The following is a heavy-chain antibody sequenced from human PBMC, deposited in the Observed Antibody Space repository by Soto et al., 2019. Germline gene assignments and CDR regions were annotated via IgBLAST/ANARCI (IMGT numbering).Heavy chain of an antibody. V-gene: IGHV1-18*01. D-gene: IGHD4-17*01. CDR1: GYTFTHYG. J-gene: IGHJ4*02. CDR2: ISLYNGDT. CDR3: ARIGYGVNAFDL. Sequence: QVQLVQSGAEVKQPGASVKVSRKTSGYTFTHYGIGWVRQAPGQGLEWMGWISLYNGDTRYAQKLQGRVTMATDTSTSTAYMELRSLTSDDTAVYYCARIGYGVNAFDLWGQGTLVIVSS.